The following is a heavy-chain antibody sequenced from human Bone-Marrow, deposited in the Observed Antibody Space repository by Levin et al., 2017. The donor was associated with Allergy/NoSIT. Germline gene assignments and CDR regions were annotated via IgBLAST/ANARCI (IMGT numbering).Heavy chain of an antibody. CDR2: LSGRGETT. D-gene: IGHD2-21*01. Sequence: ETLSLTCAASGFTFSSYAMTWVRQAPGKGLEWISGLSGRGETTYYADSVKGRFTISRDNDKNTLFLQMNSLRTEDTALFYCAKWVRASDAGWFFDFWGRGTLVTVSS. CDR1: GFTFSSYA. CDR3: AKWVRASDAGWFFDF. J-gene: IGHJ2*01. V-gene: IGHV3-23*01.